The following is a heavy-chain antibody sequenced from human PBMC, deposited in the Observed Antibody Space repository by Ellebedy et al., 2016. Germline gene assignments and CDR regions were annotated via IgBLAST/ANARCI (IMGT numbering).Heavy chain of an antibody. CDR2: IYSGGST. Sequence: GESLKISXAASGVIVSYNFMRWVRQAPGKGLEWVSTIYSGGSTYYADSVKGRFTISRDSSTNTPYLQMNSLAVDDTAVYYCARDPPSSGTRTWGWGQGTLVTVSS. J-gene: IGHJ4*02. CDR3: ARDPPSSGTRTWG. D-gene: IGHD7-27*01. V-gene: IGHV3-66*01. CDR1: GVIVSYNF.